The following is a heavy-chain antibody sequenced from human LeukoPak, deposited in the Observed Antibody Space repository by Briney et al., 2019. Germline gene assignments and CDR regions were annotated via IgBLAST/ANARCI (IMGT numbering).Heavy chain of an antibody. CDR3: ARDGDIRGVMYYFDY. V-gene: IGHV4-39*07. D-gene: IGHD3-10*01. Sequence: SETLSLTCTVSGGSVSSTHYWGWIRQPPGKGLEWIGSIYYGGSTYYNASLRSRVTTSVDTSKNQFSLKLSSVTAAGTAVYYCARDGDIRGVMYYFDYWGQGTLVTVSS. J-gene: IGHJ4*02. CDR1: GGSVSSTHY. CDR2: IYYGGST.